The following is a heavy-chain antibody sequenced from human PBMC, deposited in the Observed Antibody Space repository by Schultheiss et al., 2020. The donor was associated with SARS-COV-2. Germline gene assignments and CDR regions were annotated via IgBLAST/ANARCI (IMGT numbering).Heavy chain of an antibody. Sequence: SETLSLTCTVSGGSISSYYWSWIRQPPGKGLEWIGYIYYSGSTNYNPSLKSRVTISVDTSKNQFSLKLSSVTAADTAVYYCARDHGHGDYYYYYMDVWGKGTTVTVSS. CDR2: IYYSGST. V-gene: IGHV4-59*12. J-gene: IGHJ6*03. CDR1: GGSISSYY. D-gene: IGHD4-17*01. CDR3: ARDHGHGDYYYYYMDV.